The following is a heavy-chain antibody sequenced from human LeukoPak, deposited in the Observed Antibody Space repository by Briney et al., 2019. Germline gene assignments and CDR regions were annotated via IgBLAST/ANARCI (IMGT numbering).Heavy chain of an antibody. CDR1: GFTFDDYA. J-gene: IGHJ4*02. CDR3: ARGGYQLLRHFDY. CDR2: ISWNSGSI. Sequence: GRSLRLSCAASGFTFDDYAMHWVRQAPGKGLEWVSGISWNSGSIGYADSVKGRFTISRDNAKNSLYLQMNSLRAEDTALYYCARGGYQLLRHFDYWGQGTLVTVSS. D-gene: IGHD2-2*01. V-gene: IGHV3-9*01.